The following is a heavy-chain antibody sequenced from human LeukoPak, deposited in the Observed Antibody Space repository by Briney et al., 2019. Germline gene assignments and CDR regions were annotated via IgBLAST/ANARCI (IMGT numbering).Heavy chain of an antibody. J-gene: IGHJ4*02. V-gene: IGHV3-30*04. CDR1: GFSFSSYA. CDR2: ISYDGSNK. Sequence: GGSLILSCAASGFSFSSYAMHWVRQAPGKGLEWVAVISYDGSNKYYADSVKGRFTISRDNSKNTLYLQMNSLRAEDTAVYYCASGSYDILTGFDYWGQGTLVTVSS. D-gene: IGHD3-9*01. CDR3: ASGSYDILTGFDY.